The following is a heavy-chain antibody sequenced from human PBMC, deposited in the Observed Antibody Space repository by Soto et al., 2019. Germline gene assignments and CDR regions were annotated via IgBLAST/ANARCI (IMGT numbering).Heavy chain of an antibody. V-gene: IGHV4-34*01. Sequence: WMWPRQPTGKGLEWIGEISHSGSTNHNQSLKSRVTISVDTSKNQFSLKLSSVTAADTAVYYCSRAGIYRYGPLAYCGRGSLVPVS. CDR2: ISHSGST. CDR3: SRAGIYRYGPLAY. D-gene: IGHD5-18*01. J-gene: IGHJ1*01.